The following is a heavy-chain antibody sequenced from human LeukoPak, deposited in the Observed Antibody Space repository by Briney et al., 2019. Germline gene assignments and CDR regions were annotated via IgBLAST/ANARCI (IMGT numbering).Heavy chain of an antibody. CDR3: ARRRSYSSYQTPQDAFDI. D-gene: IGHD3-10*01. CDR1: GYSFTSYW. V-gene: IGHV5-10-1*01. J-gene: IGHJ3*02. Sequence: GESLKISCKGSGYSFTSYWISWVRQMPGKGMEWMGRIDPSDSYTNYSPSFQGHVTISADKSISTAYLQWRSLKASDTAMYYCARRRSYSSYQTPQDAFDIWGQGTMVTVSS. CDR2: IDPSDSYT.